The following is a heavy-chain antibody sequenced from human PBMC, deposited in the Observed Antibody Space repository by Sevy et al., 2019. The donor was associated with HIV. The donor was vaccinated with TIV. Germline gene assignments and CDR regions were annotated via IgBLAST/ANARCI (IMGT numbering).Heavy chain of an antibody. CDR2: ISSSSSYI. D-gene: IGHD5-18*01. CDR3: ARDTARGANYYYYGMDV. V-gene: IGHV3-21*01. CDR1: GFTFSSYS. J-gene: IGHJ6*02. Sequence: GGSLRLSCAASGFTFSSYSMNWVRQAPGKGLEWVSSISSSSSYIYYADSVKGRFTISRDNAKNSLYLQMNSLRAEDTAVYYSARDTARGANYYYYGMDVWGQGTTVTVSS.